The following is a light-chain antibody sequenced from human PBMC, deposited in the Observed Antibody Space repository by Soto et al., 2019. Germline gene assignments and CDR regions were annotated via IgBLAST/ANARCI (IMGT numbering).Light chain of an antibody. CDR3: SLYTSSSTLV. Sequence: QSALTQPASVSGSPGQSITISCTGTSSDVGGYNYVSWYQQHPGKAPRLMIYDVSNRPSGVSNRFSGSKSGNTASLTISGRQAEDEADYYCSLYTSSSTLVFGGGTQLTVL. J-gene: IGLJ2*01. CDR1: SSDVGGYNY. V-gene: IGLV2-14*01. CDR2: DVS.